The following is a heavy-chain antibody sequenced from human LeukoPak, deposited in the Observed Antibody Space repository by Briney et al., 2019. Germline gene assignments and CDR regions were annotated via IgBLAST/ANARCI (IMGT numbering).Heavy chain of an antibody. CDR2: ISYDGSNK. D-gene: IGHD6-19*01. Sequence: GGSLRLSCVASGFTFSSYGMHWVRQAPGKGLEWVAVISYDGSNKYYADSVKGRFTISRDNSKNTLYLQMNSLRAEDTAVYYCVKDRVLYSSGWYGAFDYWGQGTLVTVSS. CDR3: VKDRVLYSSGWYGAFDY. CDR1: GFTFSSYG. J-gene: IGHJ4*02. V-gene: IGHV3-30*18.